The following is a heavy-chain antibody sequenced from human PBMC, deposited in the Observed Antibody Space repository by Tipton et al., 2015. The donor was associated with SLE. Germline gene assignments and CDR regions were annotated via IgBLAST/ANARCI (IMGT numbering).Heavy chain of an antibody. CDR2: SHPGDSDT. CDR1: GYNFPNYW. V-gene: IGHV5-51*03. CDR3: AKGTAAGGSDY. D-gene: IGHD6-13*01. J-gene: IGHJ4*02. Sequence: QSGAEVKKPGESLTISCKASGYNFPNYWIGWVRQMPGKGLEWMGISHPGDSDTRYSPSFQGQVTISADKSITTAFLQWSRLKASDSAMYYCAKGTAAGGSDYWGQGTLVTVPS.